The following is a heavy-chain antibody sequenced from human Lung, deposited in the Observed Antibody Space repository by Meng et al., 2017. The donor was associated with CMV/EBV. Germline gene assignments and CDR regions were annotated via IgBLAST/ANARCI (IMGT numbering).Heavy chain of an antibody. CDR2: INLNSGGT. CDR3: ARDLGDDCTNGVCYSFDAFDI. Sequence: ASVTVSXKASGYTFTGYYMHWVRQAPGQGLEWMGWINLNSGGTNYAQKFQGRVTMTRDTYISTDYMGLSRLRSDAAAVYYCARDLGDDCTNGVCYSFDAFDIWGQAXMAIFSS. D-gene: IGHD2-8*01. V-gene: IGHV1-2*02. CDR1: GYTFTGYY. J-gene: IGHJ3*02.